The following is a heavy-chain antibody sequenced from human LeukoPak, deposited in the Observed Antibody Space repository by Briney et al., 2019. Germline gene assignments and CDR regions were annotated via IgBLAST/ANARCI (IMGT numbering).Heavy chain of an antibody. Sequence: SETLSLTCTVSGGSISSYYWSWIRQPAGKGLEWIGRIYTSGSTNYNPSLKSRVTMSVDTSKNQFSLKLSSVTAADTAVYYCARWAVTTRDYYYYMDVWGKGTTVTVSS. CDR1: GGSISSYY. CDR2: IYTSGST. J-gene: IGHJ6*03. V-gene: IGHV4-4*07. D-gene: IGHD4-17*01. CDR3: ARWAVTTRDYYYYMDV.